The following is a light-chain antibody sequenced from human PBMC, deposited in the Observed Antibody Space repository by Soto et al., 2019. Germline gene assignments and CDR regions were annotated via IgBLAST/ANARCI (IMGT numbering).Light chain of an antibody. V-gene: IGKV3D-20*02. CDR1: QSVTTSY. Sequence: EIVLTQSPGTLSLSPGERATLSCRASQSVTTSYLAWYQRKPGQAPRLLIYGASTRATGIPARFSGSGSGTDFTLTISSLEPEDFAVYYCQQRSNWPWTFGQGTKVDI. J-gene: IGKJ1*01. CDR2: GAS. CDR3: QQRSNWPWT.